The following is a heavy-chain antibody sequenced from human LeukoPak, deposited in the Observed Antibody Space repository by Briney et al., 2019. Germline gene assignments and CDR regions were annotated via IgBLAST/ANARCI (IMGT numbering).Heavy chain of an antibody. CDR1: GFIFSDHY. Sequence: PGGSLRLSCAAPGFIFSDHYMDWVRQAPGKGLEWVGRTRNEANIYTTKYAASVKGRFTISRDDSKNSLYLQMNSLETEDTAVYYCASPVGATTVRAFDIWGQGTMVTVSS. V-gene: IGHV3-72*01. J-gene: IGHJ3*02. D-gene: IGHD1-26*01. CDR3: ASPVGATTVRAFDI. CDR2: TRNEANIYTT.